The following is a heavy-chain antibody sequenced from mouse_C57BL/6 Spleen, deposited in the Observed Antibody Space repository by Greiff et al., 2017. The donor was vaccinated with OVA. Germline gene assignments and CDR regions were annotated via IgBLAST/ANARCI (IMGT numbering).Heavy chain of an antibody. D-gene: IGHD4-1*01. CDR1: GFTFSDAW. Sequence: DVLLVESGGGLVQPGGSMKLSCAASGFTFSDAWMDWVRQSPEKGLEWLAVIRNKANNHATYSAESVKGRFTISRDDSKSSVYLQMDSLRAEDTGIYYCTTWDYFDYWGQGTTLTVSS. V-gene: IGHV6-6*01. CDR3: TTWDYFDY. J-gene: IGHJ2*01. CDR2: IRNKANNHAT.